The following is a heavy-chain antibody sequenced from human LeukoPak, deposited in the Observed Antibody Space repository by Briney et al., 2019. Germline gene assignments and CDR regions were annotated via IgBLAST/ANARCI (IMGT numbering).Heavy chain of an antibody. CDR3: ARDTSSGSYSY. Sequence: ASVKVSCKASGYSFSSYGISWVRQAPGQGLEWMGWINPNSGGTNYAQKFQGRVTMTRDTSISTACMELSRLRSDDTAVYYCARDTSSGSYSYWGQGTLVTVSS. J-gene: IGHJ4*02. CDR2: INPNSGGT. V-gene: IGHV1-2*02. CDR1: GYSFSSYG. D-gene: IGHD1-26*01.